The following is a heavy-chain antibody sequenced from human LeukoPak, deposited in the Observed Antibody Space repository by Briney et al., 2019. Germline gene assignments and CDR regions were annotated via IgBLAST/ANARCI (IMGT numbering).Heavy chain of an antibody. J-gene: IGHJ6*03. CDR2: ISYDGSNK. CDR1: GFTFSSYA. D-gene: IGHD2-15*01. Sequence: GGSLRLSCAASGFTFSSYAMHWVRQAPGKGLQRVAVISYDGSNKYYADSVKGRFTISRDNSKNTVYLQMNSLRADDTAMYYCARPDIVVVIAPRGYMDVWGKGTTVTVSS. CDR3: ARPDIVVVIAPRGYMDV. V-gene: IGHV3-30*04.